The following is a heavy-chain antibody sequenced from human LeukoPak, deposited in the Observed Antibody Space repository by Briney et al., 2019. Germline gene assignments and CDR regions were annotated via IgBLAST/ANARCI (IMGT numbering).Heavy chain of an antibody. D-gene: IGHD5-24*01. Sequence: GESLKISCKGSGYSFTSYWIGWVRQMPGKGLEWMGIIYPGDSDTRYSPSFQGQVTISADKSISTAYLQWSSLKASDTAMYYCVRHAGYMNYYYYMDVWGKGTTVTVSS. CDR3: VRHAGYMNYYYYMDV. CDR1: GYSFTSYW. V-gene: IGHV5-51*01. CDR2: IYPGDSDT. J-gene: IGHJ6*03.